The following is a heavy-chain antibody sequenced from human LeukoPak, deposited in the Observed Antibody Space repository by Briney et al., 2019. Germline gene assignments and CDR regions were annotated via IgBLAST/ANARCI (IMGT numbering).Heavy chain of an antibody. D-gene: IGHD3-22*01. Sequence: PGGSLRLSCAASGFTFSSYGMHWVRQAPGKGLEWVAVIWYDGSNKYYADSVKGRFTISRDNSKNTLYLQMNSLRAEDTVVYYCARDLYYYDSSGQHAFDIWGQGTMVTVSS. CDR2: IWYDGSNK. CDR3: ARDLYYYDSSGQHAFDI. V-gene: IGHV3-33*01. J-gene: IGHJ3*02. CDR1: GFTFSSYG.